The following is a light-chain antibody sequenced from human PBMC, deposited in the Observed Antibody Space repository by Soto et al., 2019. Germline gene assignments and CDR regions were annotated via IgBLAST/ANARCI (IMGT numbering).Light chain of an antibody. CDR2: DAS. CDR3: QQRSDWPLT. Sequence: DIILTQSPATLSLSPGERATLSCRASQSVSSYLGWYQQKPGRAPRLLIYDASRRATGIPARFSGSGSGTDFTLTISSLEPEDIAVYYCQQRSDWPLTFGGGTKVEIK. CDR1: QSVSSY. J-gene: IGKJ4*01. V-gene: IGKV3-11*01.